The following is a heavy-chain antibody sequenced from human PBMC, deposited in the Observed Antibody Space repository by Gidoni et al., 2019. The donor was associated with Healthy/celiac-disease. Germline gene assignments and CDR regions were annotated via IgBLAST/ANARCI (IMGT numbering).Heavy chain of an antibody. J-gene: IGHJ3*02. D-gene: IGHD3-9*01. Sequence: QVQLPESGPGLVKPSGTLSLTCAVSGGSISSSNWWRWARQPPGKGLEWIGELYHSGSTNYTPSLKSRVTISVDKSKNQFSLKLSSVTAADTAVYYCAAPDILTGYSPGAFDIWGQGTMVTVSS. V-gene: IGHV4-4*02. CDR1: GGSISSSNW. CDR3: AAPDILTGYSPGAFDI. CDR2: LYHSGST.